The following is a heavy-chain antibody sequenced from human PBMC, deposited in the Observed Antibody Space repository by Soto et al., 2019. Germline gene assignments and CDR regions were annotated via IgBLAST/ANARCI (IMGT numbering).Heavy chain of an antibody. CDR3: AREGEGYGSPNAFDI. V-gene: IGHV4-31*03. CDR2: IYYSGST. D-gene: IGHD3-16*01. J-gene: IGHJ3*02. Sequence: PSETLSLTCTVSGGSISSGGYYWSWIRQHPGKGLEWIGYIYYSGSTYFNPSLKSRVTISVDTSKNQFSLKLSSVTAADTAVYYCAREGEGYGSPNAFDIWGQGTMVTVSS. CDR1: GGSISSGGYY.